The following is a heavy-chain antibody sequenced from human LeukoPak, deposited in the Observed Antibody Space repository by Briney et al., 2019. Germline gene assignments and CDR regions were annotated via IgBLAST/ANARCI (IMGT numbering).Heavy chain of an antibody. Sequence: SETLSLTCTASGGSISSHYWSWIRQPPGKGLEWIGYIYYSGSTNYNPSLKSRVTISVDTSKNQFSLKLSSVTAADTAVYYCARDVGPPGANWFDPWGQGTLVTVSS. D-gene: IGHD1-26*01. CDR1: GGSISSHY. CDR3: ARDVGPPGANWFDP. V-gene: IGHV4-59*11. J-gene: IGHJ5*02. CDR2: IYYSGST.